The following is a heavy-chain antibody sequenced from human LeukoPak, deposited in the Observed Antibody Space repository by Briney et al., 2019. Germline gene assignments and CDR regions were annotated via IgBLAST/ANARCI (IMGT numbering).Heavy chain of an antibody. CDR1: GGSISSSSYY. CDR3: AREPPLTYYYDSSGYYEY. D-gene: IGHD3-22*01. V-gene: IGHV4-39*07. Sequence: KSSETLSLTCTVSGGSISSSSYYWGWIRQPPGKGLEWIGSIYYSGSTYYNPSLKSRVTISVDTSKNQFSLKLSSVTAADTAVYYCAREPPLTYYYDSSGYYEYWGQGTLVTVSS. CDR2: IYYSGST. J-gene: IGHJ4*02.